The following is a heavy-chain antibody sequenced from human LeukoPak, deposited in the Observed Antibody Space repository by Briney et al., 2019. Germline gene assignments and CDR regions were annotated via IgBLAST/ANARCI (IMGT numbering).Heavy chain of an antibody. CDR3: ARGSQSLGYCSGGSCRAKIFDY. CDR1: GGSFSGYY. J-gene: IGHJ4*02. CDR2: INHSGST. Sequence: SETLSLTCAVYGGSFSGYYWSWIHQPPGKGLEWIGEINHSGSTNYNPSLKSRVTISVDTSKNRFSLKLSSVTAADTAVYYCARGSQSLGYCSGGSCRAKIFDYWGQGTLVTVSS. D-gene: IGHD2-15*01. V-gene: IGHV4-34*01.